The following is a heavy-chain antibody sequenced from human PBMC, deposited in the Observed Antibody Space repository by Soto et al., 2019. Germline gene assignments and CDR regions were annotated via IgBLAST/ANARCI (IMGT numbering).Heavy chain of an antibody. Sequence: ASVKVSCKASGYTFTSYGISWVRQAPGQGLEWMGWISAYNGNTNYAQKLQGRVTMTTDTSTSTAYMELRSLRSDDTAVYYCARDLRITMARGARPNWFDPRGQGTLVTVSS. D-gene: IGHD3-10*01. CDR3: ARDLRITMARGARPNWFDP. J-gene: IGHJ5*02. V-gene: IGHV1-18*01. CDR1: GYTFTSYG. CDR2: ISAYNGNT.